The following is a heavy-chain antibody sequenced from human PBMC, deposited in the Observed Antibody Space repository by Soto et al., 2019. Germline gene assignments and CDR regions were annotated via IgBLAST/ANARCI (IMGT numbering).Heavy chain of an antibody. D-gene: IGHD3-22*01. J-gene: IGHJ3*02. CDR3: ARDTYYYDSSDHFSADAFDI. Sequence: EVQLVESGGGLVQPGGSLRLSCAASGFTSSSYWIHWVRQAPGKGLVWVSRISNDGSSTNYADSVKGRFTISRDNAKNTMYLQMNSLRAKDTAVYYCARDTYYYDSSDHFSADAFDIWGQGTMVTVSS. CDR1: GFTSSSYW. CDR2: ISNDGSST. V-gene: IGHV3-74*01.